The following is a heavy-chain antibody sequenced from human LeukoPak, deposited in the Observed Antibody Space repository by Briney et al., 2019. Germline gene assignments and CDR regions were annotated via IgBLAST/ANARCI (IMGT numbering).Heavy chain of an antibody. V-gene: IGHV1-2*02. J-gene: IGHJ1*01. CDR3: AREAPGVYCSGGSCYSGSEYFQH. Sequence: ASVKVSCKASGYTFTGYYMHWVRQAPGQGLEWMGWINPNSGGTNYAQKFQGRVTMTRDTSISTAYMELSRLRPDDTAVYYCAREAPGVYCSGGSCYSGSEYFQHWGQGTLVTVSS. CDR2: INPNSGGT. CDR1: GYTFTGYY. D-gene: IGHD2-15*01.